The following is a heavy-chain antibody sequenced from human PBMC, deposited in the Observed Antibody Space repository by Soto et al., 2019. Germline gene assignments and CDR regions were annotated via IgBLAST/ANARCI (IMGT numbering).Heavy chain of an antibody. CDR2: IYYSGST. J-gene: IGHJ4*02. V-gene: IGHV4-59*01. CDR3: ARWLRPKYFDY. D-gene: IGHD5-12*01. CDR1: GGSISSYY. Sequence: SETLSLTCTVSGGSISSYYWSWIRQPPGKGLEWIGYIYYSGSTNYNPSLKSRVTISVDTSKNQFSLKLSSVTAADTAVYYCARWLRPKYFDYWGQGTLVTGSS.